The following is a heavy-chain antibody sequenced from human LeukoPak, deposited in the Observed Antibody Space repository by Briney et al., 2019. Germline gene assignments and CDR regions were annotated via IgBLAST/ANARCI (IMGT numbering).Heavy chain of an antibody. CDR1: GGSIRSSYYY. V-gene: IGHV4-39*01. CDR2: IYDSGST. Sequence: SETLSLTCTVSGGSIRSSYYYWGWIRQPPGKGLEWIGSIYDSGSTYYNPSLKSRVTISVDTSKNQFSLKLNSVTAADTAVYYCARGGRGVIPPNWFDPWGQGTLVTVSS. D-gene: IGHD3-10*01. J-gene: IGHJ5*02. CDR3: ARGGRGVIPPNWFDP.